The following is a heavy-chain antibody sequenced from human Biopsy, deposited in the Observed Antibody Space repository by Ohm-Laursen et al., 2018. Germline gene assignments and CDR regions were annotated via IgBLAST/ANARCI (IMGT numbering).Heavy chain of an antibody. CDR1: GGTFSNYG. J-gene: IGHJ1*01. D-gene: IGHD3-9*01. Sequence: VASVKVSCKAPGGTFSNYGVHWVRQAPGQGLEWLGGNIPILGPGNSAQKFQDRVTVAADTSTSTATMELRSLRSDDTAVYYCATKLTGYFHHWGQGTLVIVSS. CDR3: ATKLTGYFHH. V-gene: IGHV1-69*06. CDR2: NIPILGPG.